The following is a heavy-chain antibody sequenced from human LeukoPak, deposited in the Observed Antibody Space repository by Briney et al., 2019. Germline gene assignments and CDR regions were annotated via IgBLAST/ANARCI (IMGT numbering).Heavy chain of an antibody. CDR3: ARGFSPIAALY. CDR1: GYTFTSYD. CDR2: MNPNSGNT. D-gene: IGHD6-6*01. V-gene: IGHV1-8*01. J-gene: IGHJ4*02. Sequence: GASVKVSCKASGYTFTSYDIYWVRQATGQGLEWMGWMNPNSGNTGYARKFQGRVTMTRNTSISTAYMELSSLRSEDTAVYYCARGFSPIAALYWGQGTLVTVSS.